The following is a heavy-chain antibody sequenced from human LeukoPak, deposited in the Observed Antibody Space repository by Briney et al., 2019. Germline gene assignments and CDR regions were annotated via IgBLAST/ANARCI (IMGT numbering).Heavy chain of an antibody. D-gene: IGHD2-15*01. CDR1: GGTFSSYA. CDR3: ARSRWGCSGGSCYGYYFDY. CDR2: IIPIFGTA. V-gene: IGHV1-69*13. Sequence: ASVKVSCKASGGTFSSYAISWVRQAPGQGLEWMGGIIPIFGTANYAQKFQGRVTITADESTSTAYMELSSLRSEDTAVYYCARSRWGCSGGSCYGYYFDYWGQGTLVTVSS. J-gene: IGHJ4*02.